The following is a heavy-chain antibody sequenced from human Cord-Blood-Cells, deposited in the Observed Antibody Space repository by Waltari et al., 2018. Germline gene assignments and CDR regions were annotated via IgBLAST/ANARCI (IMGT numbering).Heavy chain of an antibody. J-gene: IGHJ6*02. Sequence: QVQLVESGGGVVQPGRSLRLSCAASGFTFSSYGMHWVRQAPGKGLEWVAVISYDGSNKYSPDAVKCRFTISRDTSKNTLYLQMNSLRAEDTAVYYCAKDEGFLGRYDFWSGYYSLYYYYYYGMDVWGQGTTVTVSS. CDR1: GFTFSSYG. D-gene: IGHD3-3*01. CDR3: AKDEGFLGRYDFWSGYYSLYYYYYYGMDV. CDR2: ISYDGSNK. V-gene: IGHV3-30*18.